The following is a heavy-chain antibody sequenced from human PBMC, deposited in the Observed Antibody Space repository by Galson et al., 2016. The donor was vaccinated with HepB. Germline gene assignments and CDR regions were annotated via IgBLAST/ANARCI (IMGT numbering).Heavy chain of an antibody. CDR2: ISYSGSA. V-gene: IGHV4-39*01. CDR1: GGSISSITYY. CDR3: AGSPEWDLPSPGWFDP. D-gene: IGHD1-26*01. Sequence: SETLSLTCTVSGGSISSITYYWGCIRQPPGKGLEWIGSISYSGSAYYNPSLKSRVTISVDTSRNQFSLKLSSVTAADTAMYYCAGSPEWDLPSPGWFDPWGQGTLVTVSS. J-gene: IGHJ5*02.